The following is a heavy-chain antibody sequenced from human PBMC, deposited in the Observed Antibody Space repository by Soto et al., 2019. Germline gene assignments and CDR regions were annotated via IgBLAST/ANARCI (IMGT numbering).Heavy chain of an antibody. CDR3: ASLRPGRWLRLSAVDI. D-gene: IGHD5-12*01. CDR2: ISGSGGST. Sequence: EVQLLESGGGLVQPGGSLRLSCAASGFTFSSYAMSWVRQAPGKGLEWVSAISGSGGSTYYADSVKGRFTISRDNSKKXLYLEMNSLRAEDTAVYYCASLRPGRWLRLSAVDIWGQGTMVTVSS. V-gene: IGHV3-23*01. CDR1: GFTFSSYA. J-gene: IGHJ3*02.